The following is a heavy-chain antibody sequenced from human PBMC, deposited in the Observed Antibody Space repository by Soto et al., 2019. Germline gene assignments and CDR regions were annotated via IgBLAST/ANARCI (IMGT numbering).Heavy chain of an antibody. Sequence: PSETLSLTCTVSGGSISSSNYYWGWIRQPPGKGLEWIGSIYYSGSTSYNPSLKSRVTISVDTSKNQFSLKLSSVTAADSAVYYCARRSSTPGRGYYPVGYWGQGTLVTAPQ. CDR1: GGSISSSNYY. D-gene: IGHD3-22*01. CDR3: ARRSSTPGRGYYPVGY. V-gene: IGHV4-39*01. CDR2: IYYSGST. J-gene: IGHJ4*02.